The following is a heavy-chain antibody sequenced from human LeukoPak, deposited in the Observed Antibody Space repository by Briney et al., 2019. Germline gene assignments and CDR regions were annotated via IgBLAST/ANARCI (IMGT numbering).Heavy chain of an antibody. Sequence: ASVTVSCTASGGTFSSYAISWVRQAPGQGLEWMGGIIPIFGTANYTQKFQGRVTITADESTSTAYMELSSLRSEDTAVYYCARDTPGGYYYYGMDVWGQGTTVTVSS. J-gene: IGHJ6*02. CDR2: IIPIFGTA. CDR3: ARDTPGGYYYYGMDV. V-gene: IGHV1-69*01. D-gene: IGHD2-15*01. CDR1: GGTFSSYA.